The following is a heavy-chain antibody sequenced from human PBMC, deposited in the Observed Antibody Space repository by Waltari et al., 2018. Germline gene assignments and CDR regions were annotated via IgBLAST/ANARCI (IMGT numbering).Heavy chain of an antibody. CDR2: SRGMVKT. D-gene: IGHD2-15*01. V-gene: IGHV4-59*10. Sequence: RRAPGKGLEWLGRSRGMVKTKHAPSFASRVTVSVDTSTAQFSLKVTCSTAADTSVDYCARDRGRGLDLDTSGQGILVTGSP. CDR3: ARDRGRGLDLDT. J-gene: IGHJ5*02.